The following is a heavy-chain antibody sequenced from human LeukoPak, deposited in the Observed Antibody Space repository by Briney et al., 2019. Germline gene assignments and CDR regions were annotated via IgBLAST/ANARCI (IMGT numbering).Heavy chain of an antibody. CDR2: ISYDGSNK. V-gene: IGHV3-30-3*01. J-gene: IGHJ6*02. CDR1: GFTFSRYG. Sequence: GRSLRLSCAASGFTFSRYGMHWVRQAPGKGLEWVAVISYDGSNKYYADSVKGRFTISRDNSKNTLYLQMNSLRAEDTAVYYCARATLQYYYYYGMDVWGQGTTVTVSS. D-gene: IGHD2-21*02. CDR3: ARATLQYYYYYGMDV.